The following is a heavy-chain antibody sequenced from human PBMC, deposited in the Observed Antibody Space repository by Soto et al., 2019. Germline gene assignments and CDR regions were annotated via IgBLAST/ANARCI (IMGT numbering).Heavy chain of an antibody. CDR2: IWYDGSNK. D-gene: IGHD3-9*01. CDR1: GFTFSSYG. CDR3: ARFPPLTYYDILSETRGDAFDI. Sequence: GGSLRLSCAASGFTFSSYGMHWVRQAPGKGLEWVAVIWYDGSNKYYADSVKGRFTISRDNSKNTLYLQMNSLRAEDTAVYYCARFPPLTYYDILSETRGDAFDIWGQGTMVTVSS. J-gene: IGHJ3*02. V-gene: IGHV3-33*01.